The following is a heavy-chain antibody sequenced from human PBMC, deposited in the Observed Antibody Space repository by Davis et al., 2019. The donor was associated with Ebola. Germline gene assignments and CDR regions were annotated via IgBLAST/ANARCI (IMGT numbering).Heavy chain of an antibody. V-gene: IGHV4-34*01. CDR3: ARKRGRYCSSTSCYKELIYWYFDL. Sequence: MPGGSLRLSCAVYGGSFSGYYWSWIRQPPGKGLEWIGEINHSGSTNYKPSLKSRVTISVDTSKNQFSLKLSSVTAADTAVYYCARKRGRYCSSTSCYKELIYWYFDLWGRGTLVTVSS. CDR1: GGSFSGYY. CDR2: INHSGST. D-gene: IGHD2-2*02. J-gene: IGHJ2*01.